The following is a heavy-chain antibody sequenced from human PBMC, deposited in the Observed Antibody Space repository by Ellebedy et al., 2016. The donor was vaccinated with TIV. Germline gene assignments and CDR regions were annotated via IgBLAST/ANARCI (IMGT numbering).Heavy chain of an antibody. CDR1: GGSFSGYY. CDR2: INHSGST. CDR3: ARGEQWGLYYFDY. J-gene: IGHJ4*02. D-gene: IGHD3-3*01. V-gene: IGHV4-34*01. Sequence: SETLSLTXAVYGGSFSGYYWSWIRQPPGKGLEWIGEINHSGSTNYNPSLKSRVTISVDTSKNQFSLKLSSVTAADTAVYYCARGEQWGLYYFDYWGQGTLVTVSS.